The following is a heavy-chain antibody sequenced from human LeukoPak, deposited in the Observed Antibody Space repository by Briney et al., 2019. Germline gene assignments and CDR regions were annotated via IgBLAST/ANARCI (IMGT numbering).Heavy chain of an antibody. J-gene: IGHJ4*02. Sequence: SETLSPTCAVYGGSFSGYYWSWIRQPPGKGLERIGEINHSGSTNYNPSLKSRVTISVDTSKNQFSLKLSSVTAADTAVYYCARKIVGATGGFDYWGQGALVTVSS. CDR3: ARKIVGATGGFDY. D-gene: IGHD1-26*01. V-gene: IGHV4-34*01. CDR2: INHSGST. CDR1: GGSFSGYY.